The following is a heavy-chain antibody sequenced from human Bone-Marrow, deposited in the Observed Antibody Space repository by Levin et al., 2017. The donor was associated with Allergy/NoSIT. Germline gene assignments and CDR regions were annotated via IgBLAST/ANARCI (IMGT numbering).Heavy chain of an antibody. V-gene: IGHV3-7*01. Sequence: ASVKVSCAVSGFTFSRYWMSWVRQAPGKGLEWVANIKQDGSEKYYVDSVRGRFTISRDNAKNSLYLQMNSLRAEDTAVYYCASWGFIVGSAAAGEGFDPWGQGTLVTVSS. CDR1: GFTFSRYW. CDR3: ASWGFIVGSAAAGEGFDP. CDR2: IKQDGSEK. D-gene: IGHD6-13*01. J-gene: IGHJ5*02.